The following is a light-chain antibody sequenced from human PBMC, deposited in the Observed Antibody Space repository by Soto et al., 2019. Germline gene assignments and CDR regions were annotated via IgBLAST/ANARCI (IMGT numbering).Light chain of an antibody. V-gene: IGLV2-14*01. Sequence: QSALTQPASVSGSPGQSITISCSGTSSDVGGYNSVSWYQQHPGKVPKLMIYDVSNRPSGVSNRFSGSKSGNTASLTTSGLQAEDEADYYCSSYTSTSTLVFGGGTKLTVL. CDR1: SSDVGGYNS. J-gene: IGLJ2*01. CDR2: DVS. CDR3: SSYTSTSTLV.